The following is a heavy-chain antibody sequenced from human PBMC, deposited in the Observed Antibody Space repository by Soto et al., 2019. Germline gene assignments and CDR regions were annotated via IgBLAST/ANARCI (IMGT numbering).Heavy chain of an antibody. J-gene: IGHJ4*02. D-gene: IGHD1-26*01. CDR1: GFTFGSYA. Sequence: EVQLLESGGGLVQPGGSLRLSCAASGFTFGSYAMSWVRPAPGKGLEWVSTVMADGATHYAVSVKGRFTVSRDNSKHTLFLQMNSLRTEDTAVYYCAKRGGSYSQFWAITFDCWGQGTLVTVSS. CDR2: VMADGAT. V-gene: IGHV3-23*01. CDR3: AKRGGSYSQFWAITFDC.